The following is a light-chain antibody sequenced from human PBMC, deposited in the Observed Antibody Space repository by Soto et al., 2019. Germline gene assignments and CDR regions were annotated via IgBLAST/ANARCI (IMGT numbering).Light chain of an antibody. J-gene: IGLJ1*01. CDR1: SSDVGGYNL. CDR3: CSYAGHSTFV. Sequence: QSALTQPASVSGSPGQSITISCTGTSSDVGGYNLVSWYQQHPGKAPKVVIYDGNKRPSGISYRFSASKSGNTASLTISGLRTEDEADYYCCSYAGHSTFVFGSGTKVTV. V-gene: IGLV2-23*03. CDR2: DGN.